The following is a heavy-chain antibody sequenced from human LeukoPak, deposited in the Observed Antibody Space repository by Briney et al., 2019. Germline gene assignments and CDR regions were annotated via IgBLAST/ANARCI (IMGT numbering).Heavy chain of an antibody. CDR1: GFTFSSYS. CDR2: ISGSSSTI. CDR3: ARDGGPGFRPL. D-gene: IGHD3-16*01. V-gene: IGHV3-48*04. Sequence: GGSLRLSCAASGFTFSSYSMNWVRQAPGKGLEWVSYISGSSSTIYYTDSVKGRFTISRDNAKNSLYLQMNSLRAEDTAVYYCARDGGPGFRPLWGQGTLVTVSS. J-gene: IGHJ4*02.